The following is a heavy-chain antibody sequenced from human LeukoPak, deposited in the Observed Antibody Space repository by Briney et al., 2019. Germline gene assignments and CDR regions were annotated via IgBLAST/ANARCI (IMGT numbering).Heavy chain of an antibody. V-gene: IGHV4-34*01. CDR3: ARGRGRWLVPELYYFDY. CDR2: INHSGST. D-gene: IGHD6-19*01. CDR1: GGSFSGCY. Sequence: SETLSLTCAVYGGSFSGCYWSWIRQPPGKGLEWIGEINHSGSTNYNPSLKSRVTISVDTSKNQFSLKLSSVTAADTAVYYCARGRGRWLVPELYYFDYWGQGTLVTVSS. J-gene: IGHJ4*02.